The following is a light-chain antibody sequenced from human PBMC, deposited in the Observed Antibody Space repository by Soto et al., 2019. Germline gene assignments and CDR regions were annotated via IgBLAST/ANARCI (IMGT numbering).Light chain of an antibody. CDR2: DAS. CDR3: QQYSSNLYT. Sequence: EIQMTQSPSTLSASVGDRVTITCRASQSISTHLAWYQQKPGKAPAVLIYDASTLESGVPSRFSGSGSGTKFTLTISSLQPDDFATYYCQQYSSNLYTFGQGTKLEIK. J-gene: IGKJ2*01. V-gene: IGKV1-5*01. CDR1: QSISTH.